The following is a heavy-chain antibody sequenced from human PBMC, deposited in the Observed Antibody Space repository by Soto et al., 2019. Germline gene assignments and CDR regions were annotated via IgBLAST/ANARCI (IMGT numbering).Heavy chain of an antibody. J-gene: IGHJ4*02. D-gene: IGHD1-26*01. CDR3: ASEGLVGTPRYFDS. Sequence: QVELVESGGGVVQPGRSLRLSCAASGFSFSTYAMHWVRQAPGKGLAWVTVISNDGGLKFYTDSVKGRFTIYRDNFNNILFLQMNSLTAEDTAVYYCASEGLVGTPRYFDSWGRGILVTVSS. CDR1: GFSFSTYA. CDR2: ISNDGGLK. V-gene: IGHV3-30-3*01.